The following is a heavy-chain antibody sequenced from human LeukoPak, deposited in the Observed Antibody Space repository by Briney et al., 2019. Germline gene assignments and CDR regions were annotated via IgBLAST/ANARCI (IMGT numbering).Heavy chain of an antibody. D-gene: IGHD7-27*01. CDR1: GFTLSSYC. Sequence: GGSLRLSCSASGFTLSSYCMHWVRQAPGKGLEYVSTSGGATYYADSVKGRFTISRDNAKNTLYLQMSSLRAEDTAVYYCIKDRTGTYSFDYWGQGTLVTVSS. CDR3: IKDRTGTYSFDY. CDR2: SGGAT. J-gene: IGHJ4*02. V-gene: IGHV3-64D*09.